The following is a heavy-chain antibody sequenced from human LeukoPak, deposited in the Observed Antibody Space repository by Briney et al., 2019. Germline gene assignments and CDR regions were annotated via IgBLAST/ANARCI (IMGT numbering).Heavy chain of an antibody. D-gene: IGHD3-10*01. CDR3: ARRPSGSSWYYFDY. CDR1: GGSFSGYY. CDR2: INHSGST. V-gene: IGHV4-34*01. Sequence: PSETLSLTCAVYGGSFSGYYWSWIRQPPGKGLEWIGEINHSGSTNYNPSLKSRVTISLDTSKNQISLKLTSVTAADTAVYYCARRPSGSSWYYFDYWGQGLLVTVSS. J-gene: IGHJ4*02.